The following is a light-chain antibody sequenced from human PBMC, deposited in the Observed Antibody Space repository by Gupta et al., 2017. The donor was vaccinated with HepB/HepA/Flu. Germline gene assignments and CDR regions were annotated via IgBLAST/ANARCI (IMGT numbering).Light chain of an antibody. CDR2: DDS. Sequence: QSALTQPASVSGSPGPSITISCTGTSSDVGTYNSVSWYQQYPGKAPKLLIYDDSNRPSWPSNRFSGSKSGNTASLTISGLQAEDEAEYYCSSFTGTNTLVIFGGGTKLTVL. J-gene: IGLJ2*01. CDR3: SSFTGTNTLVI. V-gene: IGLV2-14*03. CDR1: SSDVGTYNS.